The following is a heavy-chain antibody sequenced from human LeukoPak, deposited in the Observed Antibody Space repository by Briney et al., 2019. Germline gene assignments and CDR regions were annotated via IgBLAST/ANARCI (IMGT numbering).Heavy chain of an antibody. J-gene: IGHJ6*02. V-gene: IGHV3-30*18. CDR2: ISYDGSNK. Sequence: PGGSLRLSCADSGFTLSAYGMHWVRQAPGKGLEWVAVISYDGSNKYYADSVKGRFTISRDNSKNTLYLQMNSLRAEDTAVYYCAKDLPYYDILTGYFRYYYYYGMDVWGQGTTVTVCS. CDR3: AKDLPYYDILTGYFRYYYYYGMDV. D-gene: IGHD3-9*01. CDR1: GFTLSAYG.